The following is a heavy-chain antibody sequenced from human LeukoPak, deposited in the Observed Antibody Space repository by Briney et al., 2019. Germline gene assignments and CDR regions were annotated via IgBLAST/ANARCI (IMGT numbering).Heavy chain of an antibody. CDR2: RSDDGSAQ. J-gene: IGHJ1*01. D-gene: IGHD3-22*01. CDR3: AKDRDPYSSGTWDS. V-gene: IGHV3-30*18. Sequence: SLRLSCIASVFTFNKYGMHWVRQAPGKGLEWVAVRSDDGSAQHYADSVRGRFTISRDNSKNTLSLQMNSLRPEDTAMYFCAKDRDPYSSGTWDSWGQGTLVIVSS. CDR1: VFTFNKYG.